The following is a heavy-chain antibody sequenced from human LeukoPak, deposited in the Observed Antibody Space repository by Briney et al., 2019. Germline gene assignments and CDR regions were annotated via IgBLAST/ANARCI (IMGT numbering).Heavy chain of an antibody. D-gene: IGHD3-16*01. V-gene: IGHV1-2*02. CDR1: GYTFTAYY. CDR3: ARDGGMAGEYFFDY. J-gene: IGHJ4*02. Sequence: ASVKVSCKASGYTFTAYYINWVRQAPGQGLEWMGWINPNSGGTNYAQKFQGRVTMTRDTSISTVYMEMSRLRSDDTAVYYCARDGGMAGEYFFDYWGQGTLVTVSS. CDR2: INPNSGGT.